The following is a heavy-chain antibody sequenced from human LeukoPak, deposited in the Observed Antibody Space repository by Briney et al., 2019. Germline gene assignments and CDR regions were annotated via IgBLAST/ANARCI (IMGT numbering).Heavy chain of an antibody. J-gene: IGHJ6*03. D-gene: IGHD6-13*01. Sequence: SETLSLTCTVSGGSISSGDYYWSWICRAPGKGLEWIRYIYYSGSTYYNPSLKSRVTISVDTSKNQFSLKLSSVTAADTAVYYCARDRIAAAGTSYYYMDVWGKGTTVTVSS. CDR3: ARDRIAAAGTSYYYMDV. V-gene: IGHV4-30-4*08. CDR1: GGSISSGDYY. CDR2: IYYSGST.